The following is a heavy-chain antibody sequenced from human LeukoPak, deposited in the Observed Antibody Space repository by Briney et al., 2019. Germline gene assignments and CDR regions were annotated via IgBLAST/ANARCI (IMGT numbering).Heavy chain of an antibody. CDR1: GFTFRRYD. CDR3: ALYCSGGSCYSMGGAFDI. J-gene: IGHJ3*02. D-gene: IGHD2-15*01. Sequence: GGSLRLSCAASGFTFRRYDMSWVRQAPGKGLEWVSAISGNGDSTYHVDSVKGRFTISRDNSKNTLYLQMNSLRAEDTAVYYCALYCSGGSCYSMGGAFDIWGQGTVVTVSS. V-gene: IGHV3-23*01. CDR2: ISGNGDST.